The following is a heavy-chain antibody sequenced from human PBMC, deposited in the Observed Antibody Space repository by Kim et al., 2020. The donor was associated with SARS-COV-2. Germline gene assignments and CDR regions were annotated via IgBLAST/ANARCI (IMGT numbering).Heavy chain of an antibody. Sequence: ASVKVSCKASGHTFTSYYMHWVRQAPGQGLEWMGRINPNSGCTNYAQKFQGRVTMTRDTSISTAYMELSSLRSDDTAVYYCVCGYYRPTPPGTFDVWGQGTTVTVSS. CDR1: GHTFTSYY. J-gene: IGHJ3*01. CDR3: VCGYYRPTPPGTFDV. V-gene: IGHV1-2*06. CDR2: INPNSGCT. D-gene: IGHD3-22*01.